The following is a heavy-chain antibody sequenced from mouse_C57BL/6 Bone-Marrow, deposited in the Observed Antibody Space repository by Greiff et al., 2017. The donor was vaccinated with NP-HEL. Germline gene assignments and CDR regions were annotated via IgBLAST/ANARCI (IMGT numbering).Heavy chain of an antibody. Sequence: VQLQQSGAELVKPGALVKSSCTASGFHIKDYYMHRVKQRTEQGLEWVGRIDPEDGESIYASKFQGKGTITADTSSNTAYLQLSSLTSEDTAVYYCARGWRGWYLDVWGRGTTVTVSS. J-gene: IGHJ1*03. CDR3: ARGWRGWYLDV. V-gene: IGHV14-2*01. D-gene: IGHD1-1*02. CDR2: IDPEDGES. CDR1: GFHIKDYY.